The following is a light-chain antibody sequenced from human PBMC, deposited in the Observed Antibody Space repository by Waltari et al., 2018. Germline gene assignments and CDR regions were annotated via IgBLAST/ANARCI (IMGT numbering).Light chain of an antibody. Sequence: QSVLAQPPSASGTPGQRVTISCSGSSSNVGRNSVSWYQQFPGTAPRLLIYIDNQRPSGVPDRFSGSRSGTSASLTISGLQSDDEADYHCATWDDSLTGWVFGGGTKLTV. V-gene: IGLV1-44*01. CDR2: IDN. J-gene: IGLJ3*02. CDR3: ATWDDSLTGWV. CDR1: SSNVGRNS.